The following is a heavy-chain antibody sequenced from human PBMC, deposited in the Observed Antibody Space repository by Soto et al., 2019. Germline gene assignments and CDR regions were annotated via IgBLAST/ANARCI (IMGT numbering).Heavy chain of an antibody. CDR1: GFTFSGSA. CDR2: IRSKANSYAT. V-gene: IGHV3-73*02. Sequence: EVQLVESGGGLVQPGGSLKLSCAASGFTFSGSAMHWVRQASGKGLEWVGRIRSKANSYATAYAASVKGRFTISRDDSKNTAYLQMNSLKTEDTAVYYCTPTVSSSWYGWGQGTLVTVSS. CDR3: TPTVSSSWYG. D-gene: IGHD6-13*01. J-gene: IGHJ4*02.